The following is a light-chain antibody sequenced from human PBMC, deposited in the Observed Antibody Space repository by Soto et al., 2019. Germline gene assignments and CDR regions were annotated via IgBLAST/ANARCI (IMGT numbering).Light chain of an antibody. Sequence: DIQMTQSPSTLSASVGDRVTISCRASHSVNTWLAWYQHKPGEAPKLLIYDASSLASGVPSSFSGSGSGTDFTLSISSLQPDDFATYFCHSRAFGQGTRLEIK. J-gene: IGKJ5*01. V-gene: IGKV1-5*01. CDR2: DAS. CDR3: HSRA. CDR1: HSVNTW.